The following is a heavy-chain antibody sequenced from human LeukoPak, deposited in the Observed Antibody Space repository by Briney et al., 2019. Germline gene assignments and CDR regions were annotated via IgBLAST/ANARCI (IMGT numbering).Heavy chain of an antibody. D-gene: IGHD5-12*01. CDR1: GGSISSSSYY. J-gene: IGHJ4*02. CDR3: ARVPGYRGYEDH. CDR2: IYYSGST. V-gene: IGHV4-39*07. Sequence: SETLSLTCTVSGGSISSSSYYWGWIRQPPGKGLEWIGSIYYSGSTYYNPSLKSRVTISVDTSKNQFSLKLSSVTAADTAVYYCARVPGYRGYEDHWGQGTLVTVSS.